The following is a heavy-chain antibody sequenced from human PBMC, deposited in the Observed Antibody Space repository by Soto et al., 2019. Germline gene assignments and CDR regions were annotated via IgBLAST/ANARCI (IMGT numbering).Heavy chain of an antibody. Sequence: SVKVSCKASGGTFSSYTISWVRQAPGQGLEWMGRIIPILGIANYAQKFQGRVTITADKSTSTAYMELSSLRSEDTAVYYCARDRSSSGWYFAFDIWGQGTMVTVSS. CDR3: ARDRSSSGWYFAFDI. V-gene: IGHV1-69*04. D-gene: IGHD6-19*01. J-gene: IGHJ3*02. CDR2: IIPILGIA. CDR1: GGTFSSYT.